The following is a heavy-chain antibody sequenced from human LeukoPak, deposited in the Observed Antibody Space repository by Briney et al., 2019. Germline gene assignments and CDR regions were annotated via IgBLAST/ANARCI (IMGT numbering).Heavy chain of an antibody. CDR2: IYYTGTT. J-gene: IGHJ4*02. CDR1: GGSISNFY. V-gene: IGHV4-59*01. CDR3: ARGGWSLDS. Sequence: PSETLSLTCSVSGGSISNFYWSWIRQPPGKRLEWIGYIYYTGTTNYNPSLNSRVTITVDTSRDQFSLRLNSVTAADTAVYYCARGGWSLDSSGQGTLVTVSS. D-gene: IGHD3-22*01.